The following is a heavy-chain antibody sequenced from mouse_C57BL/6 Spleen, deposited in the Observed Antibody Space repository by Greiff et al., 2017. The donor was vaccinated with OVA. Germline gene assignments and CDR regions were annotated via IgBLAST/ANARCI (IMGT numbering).Heavy chain of an antibody. CDR1: GYTFTDYE. V-gene: IGHV1-15*01. CDR3: TRGPTMSTTPFDY. Sequence: VQLQQSGAELVRPGASVTLSCKASGYTFTDYEMHWVKQTPVHGLEWIGAIDPETGGTAYNQKFKGKAILTADKSSSTAYMELRSLTSEDSAVYYCTRGPTMSTTPFDYWGQGTTLTVSS. J-gene: IGHJ2*01. D-gene: IGHD2-4*01. CDR2: IDPETGGT.